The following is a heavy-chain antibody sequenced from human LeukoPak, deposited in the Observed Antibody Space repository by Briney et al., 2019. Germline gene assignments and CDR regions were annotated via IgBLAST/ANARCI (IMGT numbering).Heavy chain of an antibody. CDR1: GYRFNYW. J-gene: IGHJ1*01. Sequence: GESLKISCKGSGYRFNYWIGWVRQMPGKGLEWMGVIYPGDSDTRYSPSFQGQVTISADKSNSTAYLQWSSLKASDTAMYYCARAVAGAPEYFQHWGQGTLVTVSS. D-gene: IGHD6-19*01. V-gene: IGHV5-51*01. CDR3: ARAVAGAPEYFQH. CDR2: IYPGDSDT.